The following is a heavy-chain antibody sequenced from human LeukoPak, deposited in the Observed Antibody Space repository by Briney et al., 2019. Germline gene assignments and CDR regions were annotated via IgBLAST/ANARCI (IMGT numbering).Heavy chain of an antibody. CDR3: ARGCSSTSCYGFDY. V-gene: IGHV3-53*01. CDR1: GFTVRSMY. Sequence: GGSLRLSCAASGFTVRSMYMSWVRQAPGKGLEWVSVIYSGGSTYYADSVKGRFTISRDNSKNTLYLQMNSLRAEDTAVYYCARGCSSTSCYGFDYWGQGTLVTVSS. D-gene: IGHD2-2*01. CDR2: IYSGGST. J-gene: IGHJ4*02.